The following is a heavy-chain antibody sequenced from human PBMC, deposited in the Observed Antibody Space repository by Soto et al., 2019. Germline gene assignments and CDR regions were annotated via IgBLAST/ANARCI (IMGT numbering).Heavy chain of an antibody. CDR1: GFTFRSYA. CDR2: ISGSGGST. V-gene: IGHV3-23*01. CDR3: GNRPGTTVDH. J-gene: IGHJ4*02. D-gene: IGHD1-7*01. Sequence: GGSLRLSCAASGFTFRSYAMNWVRQAPGKGLEWVSLISGSGGSTFYADSVKGRFTISRDNSKNTLYLQMDSLRAEDTAVYYCGNRPGTTVDHWGQGTLVTVSS.